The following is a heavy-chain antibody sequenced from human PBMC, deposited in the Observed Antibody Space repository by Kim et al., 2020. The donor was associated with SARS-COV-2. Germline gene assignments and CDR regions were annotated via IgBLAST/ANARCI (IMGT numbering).Heavy chain of an antibody. Sequence: NPSLKSRVTISVDTSKNQFSLKLSSVTAADTAVYYCARFWDDSSGYYPDYWGQGTLVTVSS. D-gene: IGHD3-22*01. V-gene: IGHV4-39*01. CDR3: ARFWDDSSGYYPDY. J-gene: IGHJ4*02.